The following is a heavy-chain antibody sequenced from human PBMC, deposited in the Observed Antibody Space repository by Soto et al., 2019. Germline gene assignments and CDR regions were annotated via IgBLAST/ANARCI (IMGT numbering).Heavy chain of an antibody. Sequence: QVQLVQSGAEVKKPGASVKVSCKASGYTFTSYGIIWVRQSPGQGLEWMGWISAYNGNTNYAQTLQDRVTMTTDTSTSTACRDLRRLGSDDKDVYYCARRRSSRSTTNPHYDYSRMHVWGQGFTVTVSS. CDR2: ISAYNGNT. CDR1: GYTFTSYG. V-gene: IGHV1-18*01. CDR3: ARRRSSRSTTNPHYDYSRMHV. J-gene: IGHJ6*02. D-gene: IGHD2-2*01.